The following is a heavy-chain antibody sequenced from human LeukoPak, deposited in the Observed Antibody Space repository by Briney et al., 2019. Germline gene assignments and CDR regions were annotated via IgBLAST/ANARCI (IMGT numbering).Heavy chain of an antibody. CDR1: GGSISNYY. CDR2: IYYTGST. V-gene: IGHV4-59*01. D-gene: IGHD4-23*01. CDR3: ARFYGGFDF. Sequence: SETLSLTCSVSGGSISNYYWSWIRQPPGKGLEFIGYIYYTGSTNYNPSLKSRLTISVDTSKNQFSLKLGSVTAADTAVYFCARFYGGFDFWGQGALVTVSS. J-gene: IGHJ4*02.